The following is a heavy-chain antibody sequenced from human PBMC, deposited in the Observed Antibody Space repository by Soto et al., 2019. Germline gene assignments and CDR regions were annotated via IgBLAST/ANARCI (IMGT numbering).Heavy chain of an antibody. J-gene: IGHJ3*02. CDR3: ARERSYSSSGHDAFDI. CDR2: INPNSGGT. V-gene: IGHV1-2*04. Sequence: ASVKVSCKASGYTFTGYYMHWVRQAPGQGLEWMGWINPNSGGTNYAQKFQGWVTMTRDTSISTAYMELSRLRSDDTAVYYCARERSYSSSGHDAFDIWGQGTMVTVSS. D-gene: IGHD6-6*01. CDR1: GYTFTGYY.